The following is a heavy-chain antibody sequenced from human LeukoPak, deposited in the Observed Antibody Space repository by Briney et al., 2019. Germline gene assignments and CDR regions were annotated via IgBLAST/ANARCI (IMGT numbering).Heavy chain of an antibody. CDR1: GYSFTTYW. V-gene: IGHV5-51*03. J-gene: IGHJ4*02. D-gene: IGHD5-24*01. Sequence: GESLKISCKGSGYSFTTYWIGWVRQVPGKGLEWMGIIYPGDSDTRYSPSFQGQVTISADKSISTAYLQWSSLKASDTAIYYCARRGDVYNRPFDYWGQGALVTVSS. CDR3: ARRGDVYNRPFDY. CDR2: IYPGDSDT.